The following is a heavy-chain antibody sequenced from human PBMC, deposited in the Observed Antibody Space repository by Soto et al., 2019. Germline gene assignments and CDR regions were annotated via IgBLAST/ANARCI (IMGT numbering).Heavy chain of an antibody. J-gene: IGHJ4*02. CDR2: INPNSGGT. V-gene: IGHV1-2*04. CDR1: GYTFTGYY. D-gene: IGHD5-18*01. CDR3: ARGNLWIPLWLCRPDY. Sequence: QVQLVQSGAEVKKPGASVKVSCKASGYTFTGYYMHWVRQAPGQGLEWMGWINPNSGGTNYAQKFQVWVTMTRDTSISTAYSELSRLRSDDTAVYYCARGNLWIPLWLCRPDYWGQGTLVTVSS.